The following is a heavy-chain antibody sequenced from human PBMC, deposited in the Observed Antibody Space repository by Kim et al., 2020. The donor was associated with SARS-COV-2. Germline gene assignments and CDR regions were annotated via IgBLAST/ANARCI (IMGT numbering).Heavy chain of an antibody. Sequence: GESLKISCKGSGYSFTSYWISWVRQMPGKGLEWMGRIDPSDSYTNYSPSFQGHGTISDHKSISTAYLQWSSLKAADTAMYYCAKEAPYSSGCWFDPWGQGTLVTVSS. V-gene: IGHV5-10-1*01. CDR2: IDPSDSYT. CDR1: GYSFTSYW. CDR3: AKEAPYSSGCWFDP. D-gene: IGHD6-19*01. J-gene: IGHJ5*02.